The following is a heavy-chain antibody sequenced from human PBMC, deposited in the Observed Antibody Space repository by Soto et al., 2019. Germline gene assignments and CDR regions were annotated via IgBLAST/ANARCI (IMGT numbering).Heavy chain of an antibody. CDR1: GFTFSNYG. J-gene: IGHJ4*02. CDR3: AKGSGRGSADYFFDY. V-gene: IGHV3-30*18. Sequence: QVQLVESGGGVVQPGRSLRLSCAASGFTFSNYGMHWVRRDPGKGLEWVAVISFDGGDKKCADSVKGRFTISRDNSKNTLYLQVNSLRAEDTAVYYCAKGSGRGSADYFFDYWGRGALVTVSS. D-gene: IGHD3-10*01. CDR2: ISFDGGDK.